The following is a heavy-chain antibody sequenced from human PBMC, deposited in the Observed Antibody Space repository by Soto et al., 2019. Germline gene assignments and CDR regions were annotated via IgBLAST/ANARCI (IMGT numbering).Heavy chain of an antibody. CDR3: VRQVGATGSYSYAV. V-gene: IGHV4-59*02. CDR1: GASVLYDY. J-gene: IGHJ3*01. D-gene: IGHD1-26*01. Sequence: SETLYLLFTVTGASVLYDYWNWFSQPPGKVLEWIGFVYDGGSTGYNSSLKSRLTISVDTSKNQFSLKLSSVTAADTAVYYCVRQVGATGSYSYAVWGQGTMVT. CDR2: VYDGGST.